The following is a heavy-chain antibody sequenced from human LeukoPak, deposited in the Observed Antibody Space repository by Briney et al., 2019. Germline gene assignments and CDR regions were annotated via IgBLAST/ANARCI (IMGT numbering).Heavy chain of an antibody. J-gene: IGHJ3*02. V-gene: IGHV1-2*02. CDR2: INPNSGGT. Sequence: GASVKVSCKASGYTFTGYYMHWVRQAPGQGLEWMGWINPNSGGTSYAQKFQGRVTMTRDTSTSTVYMELSSLRSEDTAVYYCAREIDPDAFDIWGQGTMVTVSS. CDR3: AREIDPDAFDI. CDR1: GYTFTGYY. D-gene: IGHD2/OR15-2a*01.